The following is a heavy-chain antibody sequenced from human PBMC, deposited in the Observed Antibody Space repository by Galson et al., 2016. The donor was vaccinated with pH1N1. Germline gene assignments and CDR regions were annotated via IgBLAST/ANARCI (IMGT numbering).Heavy chain of an antibody. J-gene: IGHJ6*02. CDR2: IKQDGSVK. CDR3: ARKGLPDV. V-gene: IGHV3-7*01. CDR1: GFTFSSYW. Sequence: SLRLSCAASGFTFSSYWMSWVRQAPGKGLEWVANIKQDGSVKYYVDSEKGRFTISRDNAKNSLYLQMNSLTGEDTAVYYCARKGLPDVWGQGTTVTVSS.